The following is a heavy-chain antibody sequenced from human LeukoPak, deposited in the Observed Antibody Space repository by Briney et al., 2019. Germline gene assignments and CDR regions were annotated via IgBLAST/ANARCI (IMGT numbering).Heavy chain of an antibody. V-gene: IGHV4-59*01. CDR2: IYYSGTA. CDR3: AREGYASGWNDY. Sequence: SETLSLTCTVSGVSISSYYWSWIRQPPGKGLEWIGYIYYSGTANYNPSLKSRLTISIDTSKNQFSLKLRSVTAADTAVYYCAREGYASGWNDYWGQGTLVTVSS. CDR1: GVSISSYY. J-gene: IGHJ4*02. D-gene: IGHD6-19*01.